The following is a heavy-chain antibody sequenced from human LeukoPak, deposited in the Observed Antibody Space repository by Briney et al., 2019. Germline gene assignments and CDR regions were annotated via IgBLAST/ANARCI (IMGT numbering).Heavy chain of an antibody. Sequence: ASVKVSCKASGYTFTSYGISWVRQAPGQGLEWMGWISAYNGNTNYAQKLQGRVTMTTDTSTSTAYMELRSLRSDDTAVYYCARAPTYYYDSSGYYIWFDPWGQGTLVTVSS. CDR3: ARAPTYYYDSSGYYIWFDP. J-gene: IGHJ5*02. V-gene: IGHV1-18*01. CDR2: ISAYNGNT. CDR1: GYTFTSYG. D-gene: IGHD3-22*01.